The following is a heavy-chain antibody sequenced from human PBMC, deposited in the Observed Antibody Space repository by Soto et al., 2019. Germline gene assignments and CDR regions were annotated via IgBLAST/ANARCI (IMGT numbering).Heavy chain of an antibody. CDR1: GFTLSGHW. D-gene: IGHD4-17*01. CDR2: IDIDGRGT. Sequence: EMQLVESGGGLVQPGGSMRLSCAASGFTLSGHWIHWVRQAPGKGLEWVSRIDIDGRGTSYADSVKGRFTISTDNAKNTVYLQMNSLRADDTAVYYCATVFDFWGQGTMVTVSS. V-gene: IGHV3-74*01. J-gene: IGHJ4*02. CDR3: ATVFDF.